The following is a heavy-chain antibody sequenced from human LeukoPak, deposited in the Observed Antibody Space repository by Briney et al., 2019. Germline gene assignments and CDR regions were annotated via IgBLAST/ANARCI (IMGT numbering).Heavy chain of an antibody. Sequence: PGGSLRLSCAASGFTFNSYGMHWVRQAPGKGLEWVAIIWYDGSNKYYPDSVKGRLTISRDNSKNTLYLQMNSLRAEDTAVYYCAKGGYTNYPDGYYYMDVWGKGTTVTVSS. CDR3: AKGGYTNYPDGYYYMDV. D-gene: IGHD4-11*01. J-gene: IGHJ6*03. CDR2: IWYDGSNK. CDR1: GFTFNSYG. V-gene: IGHV3-33*06.